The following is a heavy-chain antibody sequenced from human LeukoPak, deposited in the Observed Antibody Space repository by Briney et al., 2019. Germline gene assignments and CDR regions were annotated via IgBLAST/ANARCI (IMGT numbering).Heavy chain of an antibody. J-gene: IGHJ3*02. Sequence: GRSLRLSCAASGFTFSSYGMHWVRQAPGKGLEWVADISYDGSNKYYADSVKGRFTISRDNSKNTLYLQMNSLRAEDTAVYYCAKPAGYSGYPDAFDIWGQGTMVTVSS. CDR2: ISYDGSNK. CDR1: GFTFSSYG. V-gene: IGHV3-30*18. CDR3: AKPAGYSGYPDAFDI. D-gene: IGHD5-12*01.